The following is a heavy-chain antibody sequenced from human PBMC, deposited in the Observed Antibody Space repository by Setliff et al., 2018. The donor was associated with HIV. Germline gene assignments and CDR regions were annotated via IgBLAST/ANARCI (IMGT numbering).Heavy chain of an antibody. CDR2: IYHSGST. J-gene: IGHJ3*02. CDR1: GGSFSGYY. D-gene: IGHD3-22*01. CDR3: ARPYYDSSDYSWVDAFDI. Sequence: PSETLSLTCAVYGGSFSGYYWSWIRQPPGKGLEWIGEIYHSGSTNYSPSLKSRVTISLDKSKNQFSLKLSSVTAADTAVYYCARPYYDSSDYSWVDAFDIWGQGTMVTVSS. V-gene: IGHV4-34*01.